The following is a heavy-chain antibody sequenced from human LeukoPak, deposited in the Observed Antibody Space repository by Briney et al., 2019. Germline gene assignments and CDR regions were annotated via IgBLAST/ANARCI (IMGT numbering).Heavy chain of an antibody. D-gene: IGHD4-11*01. V-gene: IGHV4-34*01. CDR3: ARRARSNPPDY. Sequence: SETLSLTCAVYGGSFSGYYWSWIRQPPGKGLEWIGEINHSGSTNYNPSLKSRVTISVDTSKNQFSLKLSPVTAADTAVYYCARRARSNPPDYWGQGTLVTVSS. CDR2: INHSGST. CDR1: GGSFSGYY. J-gene: IGHJ4*02.